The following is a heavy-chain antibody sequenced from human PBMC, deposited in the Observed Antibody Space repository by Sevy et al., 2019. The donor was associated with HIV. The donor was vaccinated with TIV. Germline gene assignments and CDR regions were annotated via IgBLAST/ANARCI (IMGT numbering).Heavy chain of an antibody. CDR3: ARVGCSISSCPKGDAFDI. CDR1: GFTFSDYY. CDR2: ISGSSSYT. D-gene: IGHD2-2*01. V-gene: IGHV3-11*06. J-gene: IGHJ3*02. Sequence: GESLKISCAASGFTFSDYYINWIRQAPGKGLEWVSYISGSSSYTNYADSVKGRFTISRDNAKNSLYLQMNSLRAEDTAVYYCARVGCSISSCPKGDAFDIWGHGTMVTVSS.